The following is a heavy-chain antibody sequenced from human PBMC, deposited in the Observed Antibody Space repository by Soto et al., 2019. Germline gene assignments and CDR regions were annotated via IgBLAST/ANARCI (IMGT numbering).Heavy chain of an antibody. CDR1: GGSISSGGYS. J-gene: IGHJ6*02. Sequence: SETLSLTCAVSGGSISSGGYSWSWIRQPPGKGLEWIGYIYHSGSTYYNPSLKSRVTISVNRSKNQFSLKLSSVTAADTAEYYCARAVLEVVRGVMDYYYYGMDVWGQGTTVTVSS. D-gene: IGHD3-10*01. V-gene: IGHV4-30-2*01. CDR3: ARAVLEVVRGVMDYYYYGMDV. CDR2: IYHSGST.